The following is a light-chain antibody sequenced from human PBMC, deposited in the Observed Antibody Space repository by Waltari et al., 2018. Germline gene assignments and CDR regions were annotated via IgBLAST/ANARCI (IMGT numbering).Light chain of an antibody. J-gene: IGLJ2*01. CDR2: KDT. CDR1: ALPKQY. V-gene: IGLV3-25*03. CDR3: LSADIGGTQGV. Sequence: SNELTQPPSGSVSPGETAKIPCPGDALPKQYAYWYSKPPGQAPVVVIYKDTVRPSGIPERFSGSSSGTTVTLTISGVQAEDEADYYCLSADIGGTQGVFGGGTKLTVL.